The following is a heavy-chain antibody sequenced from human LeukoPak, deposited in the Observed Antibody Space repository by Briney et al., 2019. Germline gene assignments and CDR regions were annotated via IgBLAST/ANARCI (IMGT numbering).Heavy chain of an antibody. Sequence: ASVKVSCKASGYTFTSYAISWVRQAPGQGLEWMGWISAYNGYTNYAQNLQGRVTMTTDTSTSTAYMELTSLRSDDTAVYYCARALARDVYNTNWFDPWGQGTLVTVSS. CDR2: ISAYNGYT. D-gene: IGHD5-24*01. V-gene: IGHV1-18*01. CDR1: GYTFTSYA. J-gene: IGHJ5*02. CDR3: ARALARDVYNTNWFDP.